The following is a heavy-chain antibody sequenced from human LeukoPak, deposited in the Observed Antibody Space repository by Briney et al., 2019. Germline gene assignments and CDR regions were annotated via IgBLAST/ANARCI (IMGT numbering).Heavy chain of an antibody. J-gene: IGHJ4*02. CDR3: AKYGAREPIAAAGTVDY. V-gene: IGHV3-30-3*02. CDR1: GFTFNNYA. CDR2: ISYDGNNK. Sequence: PGGSLRLSCVASGFTFNNYAMHWVRQAPGKWLEWVAVISYDGNNKYYADSVKGRFTITRGNSKNTLYLQMNSLRAEDTAVYYCAKYGAREPIAAAGTVDYWGQGTLVTVSS. D-gene: IGHD6-13*01.